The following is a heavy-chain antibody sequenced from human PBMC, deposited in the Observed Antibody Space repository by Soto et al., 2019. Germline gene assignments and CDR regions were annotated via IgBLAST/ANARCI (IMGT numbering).Heavy chain of an antibody. Sequence: PSETLSLTCVVAGASRSSYYWSWIRQPPGKGLEWIGYIYYSGSTYYNPSLKSRVTISVDTSKNQFSLKLSSVTAADTAVYYCARATIVLVPAAMVSHWFDPWGQGTLVTVSS. D-gene: IGHD2-2*01. CDR2: IYYSGST. CDR1: GASRSSYY. CDR3: ARATIVLVPAAMVSHWFDP. J-gene: IGHJ5*02. V-gene: IGHV4-59*08.